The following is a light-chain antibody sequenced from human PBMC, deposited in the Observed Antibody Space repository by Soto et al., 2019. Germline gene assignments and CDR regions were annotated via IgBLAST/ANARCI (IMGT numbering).Light chain of an antibody. CDR2: AAS. CDR1: QSVTSNY. Sequence: EIVLTQSPGTLSLSPGERATLSCRASQSVTSNYLAWYQHKPGQGLRLLIYAASSRATGIPDRFSGSGSGTDFTLTSSRLEPEDSAVYYCQKYGSAFTFGPGTKVDIK. J-gene: IGKJ3*01. CDR3: QKYGSAFT. V-gene: IGKV3-20*01.